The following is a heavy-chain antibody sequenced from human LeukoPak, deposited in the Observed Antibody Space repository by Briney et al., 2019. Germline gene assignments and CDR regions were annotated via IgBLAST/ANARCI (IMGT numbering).Heavy chain of an antibody. CDR2: IKHDESEK. V-gene: IGHV3-7*01. Sequence: PGGSLRLSCVASGFSFSSYWMSWVRQAPGKGLEWVANIKHDESEKYYVDSVKGRFTISRDNAKNLLYLQMNSLRAEDTAVYYCASTQTLDYWGLGTLVTVSS. CDR3: ASTQTLDY. D-gene: IGHD2/OR15-2a*01. CDR1: GFSFSSYW. J-gene: IGHJ4*02.